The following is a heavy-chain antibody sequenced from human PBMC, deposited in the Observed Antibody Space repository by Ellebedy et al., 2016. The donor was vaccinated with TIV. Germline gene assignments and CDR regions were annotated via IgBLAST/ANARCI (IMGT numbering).Heavy chain of an antibody. V-gene: IGHV3-33*08. D-gene: IGHD6-19*01. CDR2: IWYDGSNK. Sequence: GESLKISCAAFGFTFSSYGMHLVRQAPGKGLEWVAVIWYDGSNKYYADSVKGRFTLSRDKSKNTLYLQMTSLRAEDTAVYYRARDQGSGRGAIDYWGQGTLVTVSS. CDR3: ARDQGSGRGAIDY. CDR1: GFTFSSYG. J-gene: IGHJ4*02.